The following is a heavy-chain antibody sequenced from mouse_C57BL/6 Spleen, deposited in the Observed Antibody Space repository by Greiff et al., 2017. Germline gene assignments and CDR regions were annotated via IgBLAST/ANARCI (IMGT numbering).Heavy chain of an antibody. CDR3: ARPPYGYDEAY. CDR1: GYAFTNYL. J-gene: IGHJ3*01. Sequence: VQLQQSGAELVRPGTSVKVSCKASGYAFTNYLIEWVKQRPGQGLEWIGVINPGSGGTNYNEKFKGKETLTADKSSSTAYMQLSSLTSEDSAVYFCARPPYGYDEAYWGQGTLVTVSA. V-gene: IGHV1-54*01. D-gene: IGHD2-2*01. CDR2: INPGSGGT.